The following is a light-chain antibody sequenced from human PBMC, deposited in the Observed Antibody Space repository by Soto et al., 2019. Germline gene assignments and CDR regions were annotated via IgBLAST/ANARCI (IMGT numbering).Light chain of an antibody. V-gene: IGLV1-51*01. Sequence: QSVLTQPPSMSAAPGQKVTITCSGSSSNVGNNFVSWYQQLPGTAPKPLIFDNSQRPSGIPDRFFGSKSGTSATLAITGPQTGDEAVYYCGTWDTKLNAVVFGGGTKLTVL. CDR2: DNS. J-gene: IGLJ2*01. CDR1: SSNVGNNF. CDR3: GTWDTKLNAVV.